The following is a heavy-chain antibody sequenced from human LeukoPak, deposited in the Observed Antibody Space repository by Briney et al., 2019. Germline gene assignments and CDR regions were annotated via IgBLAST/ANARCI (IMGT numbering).Heavy chain of an antibody. CDR1: GGSISSSY. D-gene: IGHD6-19*01. J-gene: IGHJ4*02. V-gene: IGHV4-59*08. CDR2: VYYSGST. CDR3: ATIAVAGHFDY. Sequence: SETLSLTCTVSGGSISSSYWSWIRQSPGKGLEWIGYVYYSGSTNYNPSLKSRVIISIDTFESQVSLRLSSVTAADTAVYYCATIAVAGHFDYWGQGSLVTVSS.